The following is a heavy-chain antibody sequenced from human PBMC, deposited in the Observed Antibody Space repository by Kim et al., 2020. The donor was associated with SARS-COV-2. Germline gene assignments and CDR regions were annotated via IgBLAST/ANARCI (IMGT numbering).Heavy chain of an antibody. CDR2: ISSSGSTI. Sequence: GGSLRLSCAASGFTFSDYYMSWIRQAPGKGLEWVSYISSSGSTIYYADSVKGRFTISRDNAKNSLYLQMNSLRAEDTAVYYCARAGPFLLDWPDMDVWGHGTTVTVSS. V-gene: IGHV3-11*01. CDR1: GFTFSDYY. D-gene: IGHD3-3*01. CDR3: ARAGPFLLDWPDMDV. J-gene: IGHJ6*02.